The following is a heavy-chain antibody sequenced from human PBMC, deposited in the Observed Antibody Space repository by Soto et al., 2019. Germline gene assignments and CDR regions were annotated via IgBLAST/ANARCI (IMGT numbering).Heavy chain of an antibody. CDR1: GFTVDDYA. V-gene: IGHV3-9*01. J-gene: IGHJ4*02. D-gene: IGHD3-16*01. CDR2: ISSNSDTI. CDR3: AKDMKWGGMTTIHYFDS. Sequence: EVQLVESGGGLVQPGRSLRLSCAASGFTVDDYAMHWVRQAPGKGLEWVSGISSNSDTIDYADSVKGRFTISRDNAKNSLFLQMNRLRPEDTAFYYCAKDMKWGGMTTIHYFDSWGQGTLVTVSS.